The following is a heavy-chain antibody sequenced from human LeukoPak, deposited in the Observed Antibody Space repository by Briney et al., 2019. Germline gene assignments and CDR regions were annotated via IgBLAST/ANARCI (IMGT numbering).Heavy chain of an antibody. D-gene: IGHD4-17*01. CDR3: ARLGAGDDYGDYVGAFDI. CDR2: IYYSGST. CDR1: GGSISSSSYY. J-gene: IGHJ3*02. V-gene: IGHV4-39*07. Sequence: RSSETLSLTCTVSGGSISSSSYYWGWIRQPPGKGLEWIGSIYYSGSTYYNPSLESRVTISVDTSKNQFSLKLSSVTAADTAVYYCARLGAGDDYGDYVGAFDIWGQGTMVTVSS.